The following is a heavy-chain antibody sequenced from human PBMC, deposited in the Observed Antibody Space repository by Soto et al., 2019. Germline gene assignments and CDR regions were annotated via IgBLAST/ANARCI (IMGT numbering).Heavy chain of an antibody. CDR1: GGSISSGDYY. J-gene: IGHJ3*02. CDR3: DRVLGGEGDAFDI. V-gene: IGHV4-30-4*01. CDR2: IYYSGST. D-gene: IGHD3-10*01. Sequence: QVQLQESGPGLVKPSQTLSLTCTVSGGSISSGDYYWSWIRQPPGKGLEWIGYIYYSGSTYYNPSLKSRVTISVDTSKNQFSLKLSSVTAADTAVYYCDRVLGGEGDAFDIWGQGTMVTVSS.